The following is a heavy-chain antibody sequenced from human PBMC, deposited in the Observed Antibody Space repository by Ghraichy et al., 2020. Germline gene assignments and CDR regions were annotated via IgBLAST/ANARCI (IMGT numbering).Heavy chain of an antibody. Sequence: ASVKVSCKASGYTFTSYDINWVRQATGQGLEWMGWMNPNSGNTGYAQKFQGRVTMTRNTSISTAYMELSSLRSEDTTVYYCARGLSPFGIAAAGYWGQGTLVTVSS. D-gene: IGHD6-13*01. CDR3: ARGLSPFGIAAAGY. CDR1: GYTFTSYD. J-gene: IGHJ4*02. V-gene: IGHV1-8*01. CDR2: MNPNSGNT.